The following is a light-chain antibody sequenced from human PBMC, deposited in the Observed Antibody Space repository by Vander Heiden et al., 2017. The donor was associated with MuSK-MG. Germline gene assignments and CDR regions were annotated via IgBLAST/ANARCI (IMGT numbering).Light chain of an antibody. CDR1: QDISNY. CDR3: QQYDNLPSLT. J-gene: IGKJ3*01. Sequence: DIQMTQSPSSLSASVGDRVTITCQASQDISNYLNWYQQKPGKAPKLLIYDASNLETGVPSRFSGSGSGTDFTFTISSLQPEDIASYYCQQYDNLPSLTFGHGTKVDIK. CDR2: DAS. V-gene: IGKV1-33*01.